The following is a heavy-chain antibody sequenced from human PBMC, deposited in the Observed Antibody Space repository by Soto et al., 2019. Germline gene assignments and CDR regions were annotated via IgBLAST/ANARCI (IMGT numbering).Heavy chain of an antibody. Sequence: EVQLVESGGGLVQPGGSLRLSCAASGFSFSNYWIHWVRQDPGKGLVWVSRVDSDGTTTNYADSVKGRFTISRYNARNTLYLQMNSLSAEDTAIYYCERGDLRAYYFDSWGLGTLVTVSS. CDR2: VDSDGTTT. J-gene: IGHJ4*02. CDR1: GFSFSNYW. D-gene: IGHD3-3*01. V-gene: IGHV3-74*01. CDR3: ERGDLRAYYFDS.